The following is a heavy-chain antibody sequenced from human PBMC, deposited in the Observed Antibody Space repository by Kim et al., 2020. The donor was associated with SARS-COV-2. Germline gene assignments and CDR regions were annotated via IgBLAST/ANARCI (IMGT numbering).Heavy chain of an antibody. J-gene: IGHJ4*02. CDR1: GYSFTSYW. CDR2: IDPSDSYT. D-gene: IGHD1-7*01. Sequence: GESLKISCKGSGYSFTSYWISWVRQMPGKGLEWMGRIDPSDSYTNYSPSFQGHVTISADKSISTAYLQWSSLKASDTAMYYCARHEEYNWNYNPFYYWGQGTLVTVSS. CDR3: ARHEEYNWNYNPFYY. V-gene: IGHV5-10-1*01.